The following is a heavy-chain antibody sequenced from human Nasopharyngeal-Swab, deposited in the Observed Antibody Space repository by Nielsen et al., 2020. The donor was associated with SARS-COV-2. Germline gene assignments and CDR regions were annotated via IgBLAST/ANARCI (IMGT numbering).Heavy chain of an antibody. CDR2: IKQDGSEK. Sequence: GGSLRLSCAASGFTFSSYWMSWVRQAPGKGLEWVANIKQDGSEKYYVDSVKGRFTISRDNAKNSLYLQVNSLRAEDTAVYYCAREERITMIVVVIPGAFDIWGQGTMVTVSS. D-gene: IGHD3-22*01. V-gene: IGHV3-7*01. CDR3: AREERITMIVVVIPGAFDI. J-gene: IGHJ3*02. CDR1: GFTFSSYW.